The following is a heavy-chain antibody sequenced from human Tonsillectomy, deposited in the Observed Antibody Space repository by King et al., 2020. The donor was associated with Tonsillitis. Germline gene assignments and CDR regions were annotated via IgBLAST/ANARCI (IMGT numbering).Heavy chain of an antibody. CDR3: ARDFPGWGGAYDV. CDR1: GFIFNNHW. D-gene: IGHD3-16*01. Sequence: VQLVESGGGLARRGGSLRLSCATSGFIFNNHWMTWVRQAPGKGLEWVANIKQDGSERDYVDSVKGRFVISRDNSKKFVFLQMNSLRDEDTALYYCARDFPGWGGAYDVWGRGTMVTVSS. J-gene: IGHJ3*01. CDR2: IKQDGSER. V-gene: IGHV3-7*03.